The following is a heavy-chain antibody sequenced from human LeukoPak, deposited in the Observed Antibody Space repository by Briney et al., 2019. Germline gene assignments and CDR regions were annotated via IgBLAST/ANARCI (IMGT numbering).Heavy chain of an antibody. V-gene: IGHV3-23*01. CDR2: ISGSGDST. J-gene: IGHJ4*02. Sequence: GGSLRLSCAASGFTFSSYAMSWVRQAPGKGLEWVSAISGSGDSTYYADTVKGRFTISRDNSKNTLNLQMNSLRAEDTAVYFCAKAVSPADVGYWGRGTLVTVSS. CDR1: GFTFSSYA. CDR3: AKAVSPADVGY. D-gene: IGHD2-8*01.